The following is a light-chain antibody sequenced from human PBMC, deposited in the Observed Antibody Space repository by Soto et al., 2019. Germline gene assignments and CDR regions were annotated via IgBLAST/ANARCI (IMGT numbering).Light chain of an antibody. V-gene: IGKV3-15*01. J-gene: IGKJ4*01. CDR3: QQYVNWPLT. CDR1: QSVRSD. CDR2: GAS. Sequence: EIVMTQSPATLSVSPGDRATLSCRASQSVRSDLAWYQQKPGQAPRLLIFGASTRATGIPARFSGSGSGTEFTLSISSLQSEDFAVYYCQQYVNWPLTFGGGTKVDI.